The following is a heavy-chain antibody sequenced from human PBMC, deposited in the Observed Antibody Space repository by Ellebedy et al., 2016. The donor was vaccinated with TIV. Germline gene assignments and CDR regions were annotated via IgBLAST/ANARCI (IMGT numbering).Heavy chain of an antibody. J-gene: IGHJ4*02. V-gene: IGHV4-34*01. CDR1: GGSFSGYY. CDR2: INHSGST. Sequence: MPSETLSLTCAVYGGSFSGYYWSWIRQPPGKGLEWIGEINHSGSTNYNPSLKSRVTISVDTSKNQFSLKLSSVTAADTAVYYCVSARDNWNLNWGQGTLVTVSS. CDR3: VSARDNWNLN. D-gene: IGHD1-1*01.